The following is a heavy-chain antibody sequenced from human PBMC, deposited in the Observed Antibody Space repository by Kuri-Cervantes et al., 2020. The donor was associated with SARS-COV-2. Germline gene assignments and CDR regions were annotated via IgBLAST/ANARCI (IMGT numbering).Heavy chain of an antibody. D-gene: IGHD3-22*01. CDR2: ISYDGSNK. J-gene: IGHJ4*02. CDR1: GFTFSSYA. CDR3: ACALLVVLDY. V-gene: IGHV3-30-3*01. Sequence: GGSLRLSCATSGFTFSSYAMHWVRQAPGKGLEWVAVISYDGSNKYYADSVKGRFTISRDNSKNTLYLQMNSLRAEDTAVYYCACALLVVLDYWGQGTLVTVSS.